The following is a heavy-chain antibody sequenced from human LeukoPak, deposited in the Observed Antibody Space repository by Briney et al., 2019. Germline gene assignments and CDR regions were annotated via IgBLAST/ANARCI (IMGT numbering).Heavy chain of an antibody. D-gene: IGHD4-17*01. V-gene: IGHV3-48*04. CDR2: ITSDSSST. CDR1: GFKFGSFS. J-gene: IGHJ4*02. CDR3: ARVIGSYGDSAY. Sequence: GGSLRLSCAASGFKFGSFSMNWVRQAPGKGLEWLSYITSDSSSTYYSDSVKGRFTISRDNAKNSLYLQMNSLRAEDTAVYYCARVIGSYGDSAYWGQGTLVTVSS.